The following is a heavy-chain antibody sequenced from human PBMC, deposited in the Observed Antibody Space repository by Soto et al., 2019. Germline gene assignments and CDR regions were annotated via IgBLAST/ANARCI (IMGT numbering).Heavy chain of an antibody. Sequence: SETLSLTCTVSGGSISSYYWSWIRQPPGKGLEWIGYIYYSGSTNYNPSLKSRVTISVDTSKNQFSLKLSSVTAADTAVYYCARGGLRGYSYGPILDYWGQGTLVTVSS. CDR3: ARGGLRGYSYGPILDY. V-gene: IGHV4-59*01. CDR2: IYYSGST. J-gene: IGHJ4*02. CDR1: GGSISSYY. D-gene: IGHD5-18*01.